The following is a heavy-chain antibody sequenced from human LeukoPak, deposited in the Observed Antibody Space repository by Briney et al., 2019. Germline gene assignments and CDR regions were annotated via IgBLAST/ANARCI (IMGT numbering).Heavy chain of an antibody. CDR2: IYYSGST. CDR3: AGSGRYYGSGSYPYYYYYSMDV. CDR1: GGSISSGGYY. D-gene: IGHD3-10*01. J-gene: IGHJ6*04. Sequence: PSETLSLTCTVSGGSISSGGYYWSWIRQHPGKGLEWIGYIYYSGSTYYNPSLKSRVTISVDTSKNQFSLKLSSVTAADTAVYYCAGSGRYYGSGSYPYYYYYSMDVWGKGTTVTVSS. V-gene: IGHV4-31*03.